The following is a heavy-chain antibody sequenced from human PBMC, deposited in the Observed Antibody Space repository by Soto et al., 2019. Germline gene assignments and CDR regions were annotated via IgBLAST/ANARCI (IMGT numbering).Heavy chain of an antibody. CDR2: INPSGGST. Sequence: ASVKVSCKASGYTFTSYYMHWVRQAPGQGLEWMGIINPSGGSTSYEQKFQGRVTMTRDTSTSTVYMELSSLISEDTAVYYCAKTDIVVVPAAPGYAFDIWGQGTMVTVSS. D-gene: IGHD2-2*01. CDR1: GYTFTSYY. CDR3: AKTDIVVVPAAPGYAFDI. J-gene: IGHJ3*02. V-gene: IGHV1-46*03.